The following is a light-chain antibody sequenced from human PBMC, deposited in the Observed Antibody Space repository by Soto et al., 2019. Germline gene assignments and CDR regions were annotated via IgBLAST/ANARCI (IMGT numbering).Light chain of an antibody. J-gene: IGKJ2*01. V-gene: IGKV3-20*01. CDR2: GAS. Sequence: EIVLTQSPGTLSLSPGERATLSCRASQSVSSSYLAWYQQKPGQAPRLLIYGASSRATGIPDRFSGSGSGTDCTLTIGRLEPEDFAVYYCQQYGSSPYTFGQGTKLEIK. CDR1: QSVSSSY. CDR3: QQYGSSPYT.